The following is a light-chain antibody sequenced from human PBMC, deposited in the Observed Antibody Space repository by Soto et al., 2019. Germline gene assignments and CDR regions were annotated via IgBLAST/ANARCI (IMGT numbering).Light chain of an antibody. CDR2: GAS. CDR1: QSVSSN. V-gene: IGKV3-15*01. Sequence: EIVMTQSPATLSVSPGERATLSCRASQSVSSNLAWYQQKPGQGPRLLIYGASTRATGIPARFSGSGSGTEFTLTISSLQSEDFAVYYCQRYNKWPPWRFGQGTKV. CDR3: QRYNKWPPWR. J-gene: IGKJ1*01.